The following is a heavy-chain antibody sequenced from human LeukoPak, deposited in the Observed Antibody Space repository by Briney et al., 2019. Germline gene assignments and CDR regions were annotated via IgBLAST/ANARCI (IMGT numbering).Heavy chain of an antibody. CDR1: GFTFSSYA. J-gene: IGHJ4*02. CDR2: ISYDGSNK. CDR3: ARGDRDGYNYDY. D-gene: IGHD5-24*01. V-gene: IGHV3-30-3*01. Sequence: GRSLRLSCAASGFTFSSYAMHWVRQAPGKGLEWVAVISYDGSNKYYADSVKGRFTISRDNSKNTLYLQMNSLRAEDTAVYYCARGDRDGYNYDYWGQGTLVTVPS.